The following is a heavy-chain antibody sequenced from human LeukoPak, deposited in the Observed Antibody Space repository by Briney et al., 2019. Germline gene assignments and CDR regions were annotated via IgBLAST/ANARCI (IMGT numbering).Heavy chain of an antibody. CDR1: GFTFSSYA. CDR2: ISYDGSNK. Sequence: PGGSLRLSCAASGFTFSSYAMHWVRQAPGKGLEWVAVISYDGSNKYYADSVKGRFTISRDNSKNTPYLQMNSLRAEDTAVYYCARTTYYYGSGSYYLDYWGQGALVTVSS. J-gene: IGHJ4*02. D-gene: IGHD3-10*01. V-gene: IGHV3-30*04. CDR3: ARTTYYYGSGSYYLDY.